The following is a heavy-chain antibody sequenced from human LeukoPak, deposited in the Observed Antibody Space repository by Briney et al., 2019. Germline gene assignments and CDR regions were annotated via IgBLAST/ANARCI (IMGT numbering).Heavy chain of an antibody. CDR1: GDSISSSSYY. V-gene: IGHV4-39*07. Sequence: SETLSLTCTVSGDSISSSSYYWGWIRQPPGNGLEWIGSIYYSGSTYYNPSLKSRVTISVDTSKNQFSLKLTSVTAADTAMYYCARDQADYYGSGSYYLKDAFDMWGQGTMVTVSS. D-gene: IGHD3-10*01. J-gene: IGHJ3*02. CDR2: IYYSGST. CDR3: ARDQADYYGSGSYYLKDAFDM.